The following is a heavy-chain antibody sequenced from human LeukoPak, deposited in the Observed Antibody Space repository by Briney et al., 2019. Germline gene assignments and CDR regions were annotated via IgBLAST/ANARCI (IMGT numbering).Heavy chain of an antibody. CDR1: GFTFSSYW. J-gene: IGHJ6*03. Sequence: PGGSLRLSCAASGFTFSSYWMSWVRQAPGKGLEWVANIKQDGSEKYYVDSVKGRFTISRDNAKNSLYLQMNSLRAEATAVYYCARDSQYSSGWYRLGYYYYYMDVWGKGTTVTVSS. CDR2: IKQDGSEK. V-gene: IGHV3-7*01. CDR3: ARDSQYSSGWYRLGYYYYYMDV. D-gene: IGHD6-19*01.